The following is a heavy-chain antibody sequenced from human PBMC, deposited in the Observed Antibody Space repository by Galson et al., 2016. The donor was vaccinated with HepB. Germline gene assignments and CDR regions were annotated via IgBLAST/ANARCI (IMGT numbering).Heavy chain of an antibody. V-gene: IGHV4-39*01. D-gene: IGHD3-10*01. CDR1: NDSISATSYS. J-gene: IGHJ5*02. CDR3: ARHEKLHYPFDP. CDR2: VFYSGTT. Sequence: SETLSLTCTVSNDSISATSYSWGWIRQPPGKGLEWIGNVFYSGTTYYNPSLKGRVTLSVDTSKNQFYLQLASVSAADTAIYYCARHEKLHYPFDPWGQGTLVIVSS.